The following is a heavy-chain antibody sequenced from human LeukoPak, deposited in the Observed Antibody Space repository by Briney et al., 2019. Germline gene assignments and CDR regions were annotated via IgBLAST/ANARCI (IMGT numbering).Heavy chain of an antibody. J-gene: IGHJ6*02. CDR3: AITVTGTRNAMNV. V-gene: IGHV3-73*01. D-gene: IGHD6-19*01. Sequence: GGSLRLSCAASAFSFSGSAIHWVRQAPGKGLEWVGRIRSKADNYAAAFGASVKGRFTISRDDSKNTAYLQMNSLKIEDTAVYYCAITVTGTRNAMNVWGQGTTVTVSS. CDR2: IRSKADNYAA. CDR1: AFSFSGSA.